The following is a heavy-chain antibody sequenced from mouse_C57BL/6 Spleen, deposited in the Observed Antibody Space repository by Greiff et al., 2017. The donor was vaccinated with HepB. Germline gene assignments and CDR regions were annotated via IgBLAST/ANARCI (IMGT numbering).Heavy chain of an antibody. D-gene: IGHD1-1*01. CDR1: GYTFTSYW. V-gene: IGHV1-50*01. CDR3: ANYYGSRKDYFDY. CDR2: IDPSDSYT. Sequence: QVQLQQPGAELVKPGASVKLSCKASGYTFTSYWMQWVKQRPGQGLEWIGEIDPSDSYTNYNQKFKGKATLTVDTSSSTTYMQLSSLTSEDSAVYYYANYYGSRKDYFDYWGQGTTLTVSS. J-gene: IGHJ2*01.